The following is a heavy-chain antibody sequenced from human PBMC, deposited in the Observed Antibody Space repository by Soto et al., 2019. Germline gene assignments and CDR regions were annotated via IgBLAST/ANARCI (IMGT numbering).Heavy chain of an antibody. CDR1: GFTFDDYA. J-gene: IGHJ4*02. V-gene: IGHV3-9*01. Sequence: GGSLRLSCAASGFTFDDYAMHWVRQAPGKGLEWVSGISWNSGSIGYADSVKGRFTISRDNAKNSLYLQMNSLRAEDTALYYCAKGSQKYSSRKYYFDYWGQGTLVTVS. CDR3: AKGSQKYSSRKYYFDY. D-gene: IGHD6-13*01. CDR2: ISWNSGSI.